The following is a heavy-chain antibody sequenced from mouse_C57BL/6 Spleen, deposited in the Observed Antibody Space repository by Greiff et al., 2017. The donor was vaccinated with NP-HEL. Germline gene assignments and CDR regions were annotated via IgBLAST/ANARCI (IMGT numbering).Heavy chain of an antibody. V-gene: IGHV1-39*01. Sequence: VQLQQSGPELVKPGASVKISCKASGYSFTDYYMNWVKQSPGKSLEWIGVINPNYGTTSYNQKFKGKATLTVDQSSSTAYMQLNSLTSEDSAVYYWARATVIATVVATDYAMDDWGQGTSVTVSS. D-gene: IGHD1-1*01. CDR1: GYSFTDYY. CDR2: INPNYGTT. J-gene: IGHJ4*01. CDR3: ARATVIATVVATDYAMDD.